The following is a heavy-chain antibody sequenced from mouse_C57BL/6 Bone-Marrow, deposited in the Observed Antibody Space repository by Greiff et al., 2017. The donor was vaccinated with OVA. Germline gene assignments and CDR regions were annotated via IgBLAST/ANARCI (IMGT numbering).Heavy chain of an antibody. CDR1: GYTFTDYN. J-gene: IGHJ3*01. Sequence: VQLQQSGPELVKPGASVKMSCKASGYTFTDYNMHWVKQSHGKSLEWIGYINPNNGGTSYNQKFKGKATLTVNKSSSTAYMELRSLTSEDSAVYYGALLLCLRRAPAWFADWGQGTLVTVSA. CDR2: INPNNGGT. D-gene: IGHD2-2*01. CDR3: ALLLCLRRAPAWFAD. V-gene: IGHV1-22*01.